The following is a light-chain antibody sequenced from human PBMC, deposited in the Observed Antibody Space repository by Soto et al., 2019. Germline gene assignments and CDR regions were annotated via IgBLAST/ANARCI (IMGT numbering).Light chain of an antibody. V-gene: IGKV3-20*01. J-gene: IGKJ1*01. CDR3: QQYGTSPPT. Sequence: ETVLTQSPGTLSLSPGDRATLSCRASQSVSSSYLAWYQQKPGQAPRLLIYDASRRATGIPDRFSGSGSGTDFTLTISRLEPEDFAVYYCQQYGTSPPTFGQGTKVDI. CDR2: DAS. CDR1: QSVSSSY.